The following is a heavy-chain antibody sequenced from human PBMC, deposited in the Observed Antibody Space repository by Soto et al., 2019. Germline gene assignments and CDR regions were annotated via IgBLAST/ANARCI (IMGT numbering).Heavy chain of an antibody. CDR1: GGSISSGGYY. J-gene: IGHJ4*02. V-gene: IGHV4-31*03. CDR3: ARGLSGYSGYDYYLGFDY. D-gene: IGHD5-12*01. CDR2: IYYSGST. Sequence: SETLSLTCTVSGGSISSGGYYWSWIRQHPGKGLEWIGYIYYSGSTYYNPSLKSRVTISVDTSKNQFSLKLSSVTAADTAVYYCARGLSGYSGYDYYLGFDYWGQGTLVTVSS.